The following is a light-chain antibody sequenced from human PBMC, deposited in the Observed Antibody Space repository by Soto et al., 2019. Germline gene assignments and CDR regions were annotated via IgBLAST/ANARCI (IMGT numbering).Light chain of an antibody. J-gene: IGKJ4*01. Sequence: ELLLPQSPGTLSLSPGARATLPCRASQSVSSSYLAWYQQKPGQAPRLLIYGASSRATGIPDRLSGSGSGTDFTLTISRLEPEDFAVYYCQQYGSSPLTLGGGTKVDIK. CDR1: QSVSSSY. CDR3: QQYGSSPLT. V-gene: IGKV3-20*01. CDR2: GAS.